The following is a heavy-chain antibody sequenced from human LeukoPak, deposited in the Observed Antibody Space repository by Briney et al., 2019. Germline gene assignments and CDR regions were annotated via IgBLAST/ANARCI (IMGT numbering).Heavy chain of an antibody. V-gene: IGHV4-59*01. CDR1: GGSISSYY. J-gene: IGHJ5*02. CDR3: ARSLYYCSGGSCYSDWFDP. D-gene: IGHD2-15*01. Sequence: SETLSLTCTVSGGSISSYYWSWIRQPPGKGLEWIGYIYYSGSTNYNPSLKSRVTISVDTSKNQFSLKLSSVTAADTAVYYCARSLYYCSGGSCYSDWFDPWGQGTLVTVSS. CDR2: IYYSGST.